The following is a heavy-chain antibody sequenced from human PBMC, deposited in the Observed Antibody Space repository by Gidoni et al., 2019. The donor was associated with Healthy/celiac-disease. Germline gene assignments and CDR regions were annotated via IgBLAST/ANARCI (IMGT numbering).Heavy chain of an antibody. CDR2: IIPIFGTA. D-gene: IGHD5-18*01. V-gene: IGHV1-69*01. CDR1: GGPFSSYA. CDR3: ARGATAMVTPYYYGMDV. J-gene: IGHJ6*02. Sequence: QVQLVQSGAEVTTPGSSVTVSCKASGGPFSSYAISWVRQAPGQGLEWMGGIIPIFGTANYAQKFQGRVTITADESTSTAYMELSSMRSEDTAVYYCARGATAMVTPYYYGMDVWGQGTTVTVSS.